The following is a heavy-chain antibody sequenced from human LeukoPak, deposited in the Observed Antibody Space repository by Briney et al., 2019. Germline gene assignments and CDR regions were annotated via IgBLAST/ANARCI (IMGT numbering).Heavy chain of an antibody. CDR1: GYTFTGYY. CDR2: INPNSGGT. D-gene: IGHD2-15*01. CDR3: ARDPKAAYCSGGSCYSSGRLYYYMDV. J-gene: IGHJ6*03. V-gene: IGHV1-2*02. Sequence: GASVKVSCKASGYTFTGYYMRWVRQAPGQGLEWMGWINPNSGGTNYAQKFQGRVTMTRDTSISTAYMELSRLRSDDTAVYYCARDPKAAYCSGGSCYSSGRLYYYMDVWGKGTTVTVSS.